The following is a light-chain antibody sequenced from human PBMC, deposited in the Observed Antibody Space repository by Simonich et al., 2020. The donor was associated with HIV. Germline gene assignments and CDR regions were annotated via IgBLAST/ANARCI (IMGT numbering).Light chain of an antibody. V-gene: IGLV2-8*01. CDR2: EVN. CDR1: GNDVGGYNY. CDR3: SSYTSSSTLV. Sequence: SALTQPPSASGSPGQSVTISCTGTGNDVGGYNYVSWYQQHPGQAPKLRIYEVNKRPSGVPDRFSGSTSGNRASLTVSGLQAEDEADYYRSSYTSSSTLVFGGGTKLTVL. J-gene: IGLJ2*01.